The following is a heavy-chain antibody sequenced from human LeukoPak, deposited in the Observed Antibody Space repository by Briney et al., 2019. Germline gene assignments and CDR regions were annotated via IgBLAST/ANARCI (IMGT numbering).Heavy chain of an antibody. D-gene: IGHD3-3*01. V-gene: IGHV4-59*03. J-gene: IGHJ4*02. CDR3: AAETAEWLGGRFEY. CDR2: IYYSGST. Sequence: SETLSLTCTVSGGSISSYYWSWIRQPPGKGLEWIGYIYYSGSTKYNPSFKSRVTMSVDTSKNEFSLKLNSVTAADTAVYYCAAETAEWLGGRFEYWGQGALVTVSS. CDR1: GGSISSYY.